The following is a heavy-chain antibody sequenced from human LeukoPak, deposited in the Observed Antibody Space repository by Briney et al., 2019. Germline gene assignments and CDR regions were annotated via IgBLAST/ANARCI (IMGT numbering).Heavy chain of an antibody. CDR1: GGSFSGYY. CDR3: ARIVLIQGFDY. CDR2: INHSGST. J-gene: IGHJ4*02. V-gene: IGHV4-34*01. D-gene: IGHD2-8*01. Sequence: SETLSLTCAVYGGSFSGYYWSWIRQPPGKGLEWIGEINHSGSTNYNPSLKSRVTISVDTSKNQFSLKLSSVTAADTAVYYCARIVLIQGFDYWGQGTLVTVSS.